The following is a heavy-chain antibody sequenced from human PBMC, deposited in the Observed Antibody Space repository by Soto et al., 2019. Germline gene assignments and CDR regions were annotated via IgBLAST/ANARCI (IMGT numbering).Heavy chain of an antibody. CDR1: GFTFSGYN. CDR2: IIISSSNM. CDR3: ATDRRGFGSTWYGAF. J-gene: IGHJ4*02. Sequence: GGSLRLCCAASGFTFSGYNMNWVRQAPGKGLEWVSHIIISSSNMYYVDSVKGRFTISRDNAKNSLYLQMNSLRSDDTAVYYCATDRRGFGSTWYGAFWGQGTLVTVSS. V-gene: IGHV3-48*01. D-gene: IGHD6-13*01.